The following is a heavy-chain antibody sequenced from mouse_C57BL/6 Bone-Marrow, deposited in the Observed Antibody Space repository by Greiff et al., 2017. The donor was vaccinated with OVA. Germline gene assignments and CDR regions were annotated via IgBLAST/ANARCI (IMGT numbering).Heavy chain of an antibody. CDR2: IYPGSGST. J-gene: IGHJ1*03. Sequence: QVQLQQPGAELVKPGASVKMSCKASGYTFTSYWITWVKQRPGQGLEWIGDIYPGSGSTNYNEKFKSKATLTVDTSSSTAYMQLSSLTSEDSAVYYCARFIPTVVATRGWYFDVWGTGTTVTVSS. V-gene: IGHV1-55*01. D-gene: IGHD1-1*01. CDR3: ARFIPTVVATRGWYFDV. CDR1: GYTFTSYW.